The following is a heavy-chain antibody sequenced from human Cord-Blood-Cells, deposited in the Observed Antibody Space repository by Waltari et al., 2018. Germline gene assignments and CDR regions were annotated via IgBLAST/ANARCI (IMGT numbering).Heavy chain of an antibody. CDR1: GYTFTLYA. J-gene: IGHJ6*02. CDR2: INAGNGNT. V-gene: IGHV1-3*01. Sequence: QVQLVQSGAEVKKTGASVKVSCKATGYTFTLYAMHWVRQAPGQRLEGMGWINAGNGNTKYSQKFQGRVTVTRDTSASTAYMELRSLRSEDAAVYYCARCLYSSLYGMDVWGQGTTVTVSS. D-gene: IGHD6-19*01. CDR3: ARCLYSSLYGMDV.